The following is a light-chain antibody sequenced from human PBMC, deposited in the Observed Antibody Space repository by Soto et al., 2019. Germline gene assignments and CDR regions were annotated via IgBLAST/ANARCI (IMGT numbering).Light chain of an antibody. J-gene: IGLJ2*01. CDR1: SSDVGGYNY. CDR3: SSYTSSSTLYVV. V-gene: IGLV2-14*01. CDR2: DGS. Sequence: QSALTQPASVSGSPGQSITISCTGTSSDVGGYNYFSWYQQHPGKAPKLMIYDGSNRPSGVSNRFSGSKSGNTATLTIAGLQAEDEADYYCSSYTSSSTLYVVFGGGTKLTVI.